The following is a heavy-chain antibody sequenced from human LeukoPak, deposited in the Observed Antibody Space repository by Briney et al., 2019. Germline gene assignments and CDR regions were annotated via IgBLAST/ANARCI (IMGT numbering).Heavy chain of an antibody. J-gene: IGHJ4*02. Sequence: PSETLSLTCAVSGYSISSGYYWGWIRQPPGKGLEWIGSIYHSGSTYYNPSLKSRVTISVDTSKNQFSLKLSSVTAADTAVYYCARESSWYDSSGYYWGSLDYWGQGTLVTVSS. CDR1: GYSISSGYY. D-gene: IGHD3-22*01. V-gene: IGHV4-38-2*02. CDR3: ARESSWYDSSGYYWGSLDY. CDR2: IYHSGST.